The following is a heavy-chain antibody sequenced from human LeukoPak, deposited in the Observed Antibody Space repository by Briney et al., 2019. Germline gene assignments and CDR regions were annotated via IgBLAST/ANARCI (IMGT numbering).Heavy chain of an antibody. CDR2: ISGSGGST. J-gene: IGHJ5*02. D-gene: IGHD6-13*01. Sequence: PGGSLRLFCAASGFTVSSYAMSWVRQAPGKGLEWVSAISGSGGSTYYADSVKGRFTISRDNSKNTLYLQMNSLRAEDTAVYYCARDNRRYSSSWYNWFDPWGQGTLVTVSS. CDR1: GFTVSSYA. V-gene: IGHV3-23*01. CDR3: ARDNRRYSSSWYNWFDP.